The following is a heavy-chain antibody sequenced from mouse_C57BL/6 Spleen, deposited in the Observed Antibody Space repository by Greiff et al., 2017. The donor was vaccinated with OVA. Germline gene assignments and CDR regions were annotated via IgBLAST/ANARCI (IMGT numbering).Heavy chain of an antibody. J-gene: IGHJ2*01. Sequence: VQLQQPGAELVRPGTSVKLSCKASGYTFTSYWMHWVKQRPGQGLEWIGVIDPSDSYTNYNQKFKGKATLTVDTSSSTAYMQLSSLTSEDSAVYYCARRGIVTLDYWGQGTTLTVSS. CDR2: IDPSDSYT. D-gene: IGHD2-5*01. CDR1: GYTFTSYW. V-gene: IGHV1-59*01. CDR3: ARRGIVTLDY.